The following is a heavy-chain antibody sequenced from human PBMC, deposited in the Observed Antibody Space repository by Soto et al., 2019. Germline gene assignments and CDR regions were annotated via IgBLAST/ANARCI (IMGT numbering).Heavy chain of an antibody. CDR1: GYTFTTYD. J-gene: IGHJ5*02. CDR3: VRNLNGFDP. CDR2: MNPNSGNT. V-gene: IGHV1-8*02. Sequence: QVQLVQSGAEVKKPGASVKVSCTTSGYTFTTYDINWVRQATGQGFEWMGWMNPNSGNTGYAQKFQGRVTMSRDTSISTAYMELSSLRSEDTAVYYCVRNLNGFDPWCQGTLVTVSS.